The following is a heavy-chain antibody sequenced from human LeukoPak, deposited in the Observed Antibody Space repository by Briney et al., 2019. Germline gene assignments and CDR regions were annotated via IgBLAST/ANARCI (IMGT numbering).Heavy chain of an antibody. V-gene: IGHV1-69*04. CDR1: GGTFSSYA. Sequence: GASVKVSCKASGGTFSSYAISWVRQAPGQGLEWMGRIIPILGIANYAQKFQGRVTITADKSTSTAYMELSSLRSEDTAVYYCHLPYQLLYSDAFDIWGQGTMVTVSS. J-gene: IGHJ3*02. D-gene: IGHD2-2*02. CDR2: IIPILGIA. CDR3: HLPYQLLYSDAFDI.